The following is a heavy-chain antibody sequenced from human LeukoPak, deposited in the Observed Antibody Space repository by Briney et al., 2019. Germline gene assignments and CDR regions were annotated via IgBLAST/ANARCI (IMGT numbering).Heavy chain of an antibody. CDR1: GGSISSSSYY. V-gene: IGHV4-61*01. CDR2: IYYSGST. D-gene: IGHD4-11*01. Sequence: SETLSLTCTVSGGSISSSSYYWGWIRQPPGKGLEWIGCIYYSGSTNYNPSLKSRVTISRDTSKNQFSLKLMSVTAADTAVYFCTRDRTTITRGAFYIWGPGTVVTVSS. CDR3: TRDRTTITRGAFYI. J-gene: IGHJ3*02.